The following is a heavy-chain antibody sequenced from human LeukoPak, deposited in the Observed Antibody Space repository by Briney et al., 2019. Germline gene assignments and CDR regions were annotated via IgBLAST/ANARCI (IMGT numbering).Heavy chain of an antibody. J-gene: IGHJ4*02. CDR2: IRYDGSNK. V-gene: IGHV3-30*02. Sequence: PGGSLRLSCAASGFIFNTYVMHWVRQAPGKGLEWLAFIRYDGSNKNYADSVKGRFTISRDNSRSILYLQMNSLRPEDTAVYSCARSFFQWNYGSCLDSWGQGTLVTVSS. D-gene: IGHD1-7*01. CDR3: ARSFFQWNYGSCLDS. CDR1: GFIFNTYV.